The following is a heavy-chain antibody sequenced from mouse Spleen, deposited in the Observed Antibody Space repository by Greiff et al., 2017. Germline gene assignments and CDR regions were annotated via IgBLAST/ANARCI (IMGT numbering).Heavy chain of an antibody. V-gene: IGHV5-6*01. CDR1: GFTFSSYG. CDR2: ISSGGSYT. Sequence: EVQRVESGGDLVKPGGSLKLSCAASGFTFSSYGMSWVRQTPDKRLEWVATISSGGSYTYYPDSVKGRFTISRDNAKNTLYLQMSSLKSEDTAMYYCARQVTTAYAMDYWGQGTSVTVSS. D-gene: IGHD1-2*01. J-gene: IGHJ4*01. CDR3: ARQVTTAYAMDY.